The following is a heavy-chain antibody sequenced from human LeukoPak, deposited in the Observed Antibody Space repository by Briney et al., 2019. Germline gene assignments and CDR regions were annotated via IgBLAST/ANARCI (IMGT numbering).Heavy chain of an antibody. J-gene: IGHJ3*02. CDR3: ARDSGPGIGGVGLAFDI. CDR2: IYYSGST. D-gene: IGHD1-26*01. CDR1: GGSISSYY. Sequence: SETLSLTCTVSGGSISSYYWSWIRQPPGKGLEWIGYIYYSGSTNYNPSLKCRVTISVDTSKNQFSLKLSSVTAADTAVYYCARDSGPGIGGVGLAFDIRGQGTMVTVSS. V-gene: IGHV4-59*01.